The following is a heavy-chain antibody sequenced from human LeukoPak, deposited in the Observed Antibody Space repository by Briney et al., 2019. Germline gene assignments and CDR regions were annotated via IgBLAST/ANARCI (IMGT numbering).Heavy chain of an antibody. D-gene: IGHD6-13*01. CDR1: GGSISSYY. V-gene: IGHV4-59*01. J-gene: IGHJ4*02. Sequence: SETLSLTCTVSGGSISSYYWSWLRQPPGKGLEWIGYIYYSGSTNYNPSLKSRVTISVDTSKNQFSLKLSSVTAADTAVYYCAREPAAGTVYDYWGQGTLVTVSS. CDR3: AREPAAGTVYDY. CDR2: IYYSGST.